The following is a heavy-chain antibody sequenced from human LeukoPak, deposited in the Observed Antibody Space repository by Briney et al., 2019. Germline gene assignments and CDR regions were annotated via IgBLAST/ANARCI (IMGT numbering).Heavy chain of an antibody. D-gene: IGHD3-22*01. Sequence: PSETLSLTCTVSGGSISSGDYYWSWIRQPPGKGLEWIAYMYYSGSTYYNPSLKSRVTMSADTSKNQLSLKLSSVTAADTAVYYCARPHYYDSRIDPWGQGILVPVSS. CDR3: ARPHYYDSRIDP. J-gene: IGHJ5*02. CDR2: MYYSGST. V-gene: IGHV4-30-4*01. CDR1: GGSISSGDYY.